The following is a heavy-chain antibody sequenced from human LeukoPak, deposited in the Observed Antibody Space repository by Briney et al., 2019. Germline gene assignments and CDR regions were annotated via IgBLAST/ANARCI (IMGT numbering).Heavy chain of an antibody. CDR1: GFTFSAYG. V-gene: IGHV3-33*01. D-gene: IGHD6-13*01. CDR2: IWFDGSNK. J-gene: IGHJ4*02. Sequence: GGSLRLSCVASGFTFSAYGMHWVRQAPGKGLEWVAVIWFDGSNKYYADSVKGRFTISRDNSENTLYLQMNSLRAEDTAVYYCASAAGPFDNWGQGTLVTVSS. CDR3: ASAAGPFDN.